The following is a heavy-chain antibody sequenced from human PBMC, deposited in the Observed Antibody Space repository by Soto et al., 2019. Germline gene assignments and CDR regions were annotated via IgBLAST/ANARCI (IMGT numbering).Heavy chain of an antibody. CDR2: INCSGASA. CDR1: GFTFGNYA. J-gene: IGHJ4*01. V-gene: IGHV3-20*04. D-gene: IGHD4-17*01. Sequence: GGSLRLSCTVSGFTFGNYAMSWVRQAPGKGLEWVSVINCSGASAGYADSVKGRFTISRDNAKNSLYLEMNSLRAEGTALYYSARGLTKAALRFEYWGQGTLVTVSS. CDR3: ARGLTKAALRFEY.